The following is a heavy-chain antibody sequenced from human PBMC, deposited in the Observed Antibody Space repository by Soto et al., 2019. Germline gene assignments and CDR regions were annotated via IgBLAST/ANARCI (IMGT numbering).Heavy chain of an antibody. J-gene: IGHJ4*02. CDR2: INHSGST. CDR3: ARGTSSSRLFDY. V-gene: IGHV4-34*01. D-gene: IGHD6-6*01. Sequence: PSEPLSLTCTVSGGSVSANSYYWNWIRQPPGKGLEWIGEINHSGSTNYNPSLKSRVTISVDTSKNQFSLKLSSVTAADTAVYYCARGTSSSRLFDYWGQGTLVTVSS. CDR1: GGSVSANSYY.